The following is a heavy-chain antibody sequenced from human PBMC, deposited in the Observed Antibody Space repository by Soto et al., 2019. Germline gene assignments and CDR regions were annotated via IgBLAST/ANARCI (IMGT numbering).Heavy chain of an antibody. CDR1: GFTFSSYA. V-gene: IGHV3-30-3*01. J-gene: IGHJ4*02. D-gene: IGHD6-13*01. CDR2: ISYDGSNK. Sequence: GGSLRLSCAASGFTFSSYAMHWVRQAPGKGLEWVAVISYDGSNKYYADSVKGRFTISRDNSKNTLYLQMNSLRAEDTAVYYCARGQYSSSWYPDYWGRGTLVTVSS. CDR3: ARGQYSSSWYPDY.